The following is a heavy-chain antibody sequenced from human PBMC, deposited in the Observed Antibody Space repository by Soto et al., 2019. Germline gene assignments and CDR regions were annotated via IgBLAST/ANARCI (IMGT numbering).Heavy chain of an antibody. Sequence: QVQLVESGGGVVQPGRSLRLSCAASGFTFSTYGMHWVRQAPGKGLEWVAIISYDGSNKYYADSVKGRFTISRDNSKSTLYLQMNSLRAGDTAVYYCAKDPRLYCSGGSCYSPSYFDYWGQGTLVTVSS. CDR1: GFTFSTYG. J-gene: IGHJ4*02. V-gene: IGHV3-30*18. CDR3: AKDPRLYCSGGSCYSPSYFDY. D-gene: IGHD2-15*01. CDR2: ISYDGSNK.